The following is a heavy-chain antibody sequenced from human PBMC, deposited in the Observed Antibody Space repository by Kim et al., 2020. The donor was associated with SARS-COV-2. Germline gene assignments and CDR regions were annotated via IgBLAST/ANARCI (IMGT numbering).Heavy chain of an antibody. CDR1: GGSITYYY. Sequence: SETLSLTCTVSGGSITYYYWSWIRQPPGKGLEWIGYIYYSGSTNYNPSLKSRVTISLDSSKNQFSLKLSSVTAADTAVYYCARLGCGAVRPLYAFDIWGQGTMVTVSS. D-gene: IGHD2-21*01. CDR2: IYYSGST. CDR3: ARLGCGAVRPLYAFDI. J-gene: IGHJ3*02. V-gene: IGHV4-59*12.